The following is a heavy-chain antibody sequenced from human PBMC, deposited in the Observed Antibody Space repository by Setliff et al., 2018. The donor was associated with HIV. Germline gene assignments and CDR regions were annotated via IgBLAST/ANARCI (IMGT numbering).Heavy chain of an antibody. J-gene: IGHJ4*02. CDR1: GFTFSDYY. D-gene: IGHD3-16*02. Sequence: GGSLRLSCAASGFTFSDYYMSWIRQAPGKGLEWVSYIDTSGSTIYYADSVKGRFTISRDNAKNSLYLQMNSLRAEDTAVYYCARERAYDYLWGRYRSSQNSFDYWGQGTLVTVSS. CDR2: IDTSGSTI. CDR3: ARERAYDYLWGRYRSSQNSFDY. V-gene: IGHV3-11*04.